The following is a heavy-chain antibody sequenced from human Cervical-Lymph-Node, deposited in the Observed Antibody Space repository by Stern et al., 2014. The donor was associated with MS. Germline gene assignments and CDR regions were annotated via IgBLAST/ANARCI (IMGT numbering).Heavy chain of an antibody. V-gene: IGHV1-2*06. CDR2: ISPSSGGT. Sequence: VQLVESGAEVKQPGASVKVSCKASGYTFTGHYLHWVRQAPGQGLEWMGRISPSSGGTNYAQEVQWRVTMTRDPSISTAYLELSRLRSDDTAMYYCARYYYGSSGYLNDAFDMWGQGTMVTVSS. D-gene: IGHD3-22*01. CDR1: GYTFTGHY. J-gene: IGHJ3*02. CDR3: ARYYYGSSGYLNDAFDM.